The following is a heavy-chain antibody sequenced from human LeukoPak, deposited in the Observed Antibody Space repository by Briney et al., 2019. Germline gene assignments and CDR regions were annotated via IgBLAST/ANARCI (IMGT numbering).Heavy chain of an antibody. CDR1: GFTFSSYA. CDR3: ARGTQLLWFDY. Sequence: GGSLRLSCAASGFTFSSYAMSWVRQAPGKGLEWVSAISGSGGSTYYADSVKGRFTISRDNSKNTVYLQMNSLRAEDTAVYYCARGTQLLWFDYWGQGILVTVSS. CDR2: ISGSGGST. J-gene: IGHJ4*02. V-gene: IGHV3-23*01. D-gene: IGHD3-10*01.